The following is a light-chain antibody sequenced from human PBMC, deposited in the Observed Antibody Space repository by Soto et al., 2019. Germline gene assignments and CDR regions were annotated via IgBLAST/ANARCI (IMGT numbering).Light chain of an antibody. V-gene: IGLV2-14*01. CDR3: SSYTSSNTYV. CDR1: SCDVGGYNY. CDR2: DVS. J-gene: IGLJ1*01. Sequence: QSALTQAASVSGSPGQSITISCTGTSCDVGGYNYVSWYQQHPGRAPKLIIYDVSNRPSGVSIRFSGSKSGNTASLTISGLQAEDEADYYCSSYTSSNTYVFGTGTKLTVL.